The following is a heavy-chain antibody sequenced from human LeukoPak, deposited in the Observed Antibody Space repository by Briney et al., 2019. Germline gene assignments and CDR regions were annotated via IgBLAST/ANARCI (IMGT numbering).Heavy chain of an antibody. J-gene: IGHJ5*02. CDR3: AREGKNSGRQYNWFDP. V-gene: IGHV1-2*06. CDR2: INPNSGGT. Sequence: ASVKVSCKASGYTFTGYYMHWVRQAPGQGLEWMGRINPNSGGTNYAQKFQGRVTMTRDTSISTAYMELSRLRSDDTAVYCCAREGKNSGRQYNWFDPWGQGTLVTVSS. D-gene: IGHD1-26*01. CDR1: GYTFTGYY.